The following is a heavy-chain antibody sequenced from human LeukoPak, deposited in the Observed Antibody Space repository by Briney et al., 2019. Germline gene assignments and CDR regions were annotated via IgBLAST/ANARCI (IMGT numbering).Heavy chain of an antibody. J-gene: IGHJ6*03. CDR3: ARGLGAGDYGYYYYYYMDV. CDR1: GFTFSSYA. CDR2: MSGSGGST. D-gene: IGHD4-17*01. Sequence: PGGALRLSCAASGFTFSSYAISSVRQAPGKGLEWVSAMSGSGGSTYYADAVSGRFTISRDTSKNTLYLQMNSLRAEDTAVYYCARGLGAGDYGYYYYYYMDVWGKGTTVTVSS. V-gene: IGHV3-23*01.